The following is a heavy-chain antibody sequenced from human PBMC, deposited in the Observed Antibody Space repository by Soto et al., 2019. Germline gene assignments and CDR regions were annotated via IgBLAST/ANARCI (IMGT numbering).Heavy chain of an antibody. V-gene: IGHV4-31*03. D-gene: IGHD6-13*01. J-gene: IGHJ6*02. Sequence: SETLSLTCTVSGGSISIGGYHWSCIRQHPGKGLEWIGYIYYSGSTYYNPSLKSRVTISVDTSKNQFSLKLSSVTAADTAVYYCARDLRGSSWYGSYYYYGMDVWGQGTTVTVSS. CDR2: IYYSGST. CDR3: ARDLRGSSWYGSYYYYGMDV. CDR1: GGSISIGGYH.